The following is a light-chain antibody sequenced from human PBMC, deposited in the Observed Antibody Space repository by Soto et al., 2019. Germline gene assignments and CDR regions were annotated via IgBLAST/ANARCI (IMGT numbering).Light chain of an antibody. Sequence: SYELTQPPSVSVAPGKTARITCGGNNIGGKSVHWYQQKPGQAPVLVIYDDSDRPSGIPERFSGSNSENTATLTISRVEAGDEADYYCRVWDSSSDHVVFGGGTKLTVL. J-gene: IGLJ2*01. CDR1: NIGGKS. CDR3: RVWDSSSDHVV. CDR2: DDS. V-gene: IGLV3-21*04.